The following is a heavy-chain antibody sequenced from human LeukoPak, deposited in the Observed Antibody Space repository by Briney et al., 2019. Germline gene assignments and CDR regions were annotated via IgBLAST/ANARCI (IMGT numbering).Heavy chain of an antibody. J-gene: IGHJ4*02. CDR3: AAGPWELDF. CDR2: IYNGGNT. D-gene: IGHD1-26*01. CDR1: GVSINTYY. V-gene: IGHV4-4*09. Sequence: PSETLSLTCTVSGVSINTYYASWIRQAPGKGLEFIGFIYNGGNTNYNPSLKSRATISVDTSNNQFSLRLTSVTAAATAMYYCAAGPWELDFWGQGTLVTVYS.